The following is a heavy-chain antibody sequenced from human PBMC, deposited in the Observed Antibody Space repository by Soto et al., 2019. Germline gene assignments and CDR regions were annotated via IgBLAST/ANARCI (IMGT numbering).Heavy chain of an antibody. D-gene: IGHD2-2*01. CDR3: ARLDIVVVPAAMHYYYYMDV. J-gene: IGHJ6*03. CDR1: GGSFSGYF. V-gene: IGHV4-34*01. Sequence: SETLSLTCAVYGGSFSGYFWSWIRQPPGKGLEWIGEINHSGSTNYNPSLKSRVTISVDTSKNQFSLKLSSVTAADTAVYYCARLDIVVVPAAMHYYYYMDVWGKGTTVTVSS. CDR2: INHSGST.